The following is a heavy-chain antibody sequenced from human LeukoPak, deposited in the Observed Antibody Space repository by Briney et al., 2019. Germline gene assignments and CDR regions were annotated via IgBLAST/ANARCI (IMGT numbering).Heavy chain of an antibody. V-gene: IGHV4-34*01. CDR1: GGSFSGYY. D-gene: IGHD1-14*01. Sequence: PSETLSLTCAVYGGSFSGYYWSWIRQPPGRGLEWIGQTHHSRITNYNPSLRSRVTISVDTSKNQLSLRLSSVTAADTAVYSCASRHPAASGTPFDPWGQGTLVTVSS. J-gene: IGHJ5*02. CDR3: ASRHPAASGTPFDP. CDR2: THHSRIT.